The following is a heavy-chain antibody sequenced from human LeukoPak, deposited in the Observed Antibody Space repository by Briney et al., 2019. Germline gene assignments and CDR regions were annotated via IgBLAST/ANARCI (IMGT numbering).Heavy chain of an antibody. Sequence: ASVKVSCKASGYTFTGYYMHWVRQAPGQGLEWMGRINPNSGGTNYAQKFQGRVTMTRDTSISTAYMELSRLRSDDTAVYYCARDPGSYDYGMDVWGQGTTVTASS. J-gene: IGHJ6*02. CDR3: ARDPGSYDYGMDV. CDR1: GYTFTGYY. V-gene: IGHV1-2*06. D-gene: IGHD2-2*01. CDR2: INPNSGGT.